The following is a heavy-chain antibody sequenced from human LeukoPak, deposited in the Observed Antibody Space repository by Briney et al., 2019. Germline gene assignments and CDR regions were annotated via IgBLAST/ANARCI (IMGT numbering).Heavy chain of an antibody. CDR3: AGYSGTNWFDP. CDR2: IWYDGSNK. J-gene: IGHJ5*02. CDR1: GFTLSSYG. Sequence: PGGSLRLSCAASGFTLSSYGMHWVRQAPGKGLEWVAVIWYDGSNKYYADSVKGRFTISRDNSKKTLYLQMNSLRAEDTAVYYCAGYSGTNWFDPWGQGTLVTVSS. V-gene: IGHV3-33*01. D-gene: IGHD1-26*01.